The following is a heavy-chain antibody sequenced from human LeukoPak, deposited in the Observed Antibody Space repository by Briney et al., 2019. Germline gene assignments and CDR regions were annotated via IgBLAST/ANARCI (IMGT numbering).Heavy chain of an antibody. CDR3: ARAYGSGSYCPNY. D-gene: IGHD3-10*01. J-gene: IGHJ4*02. CDR2: ISSSSSYI. Sequence: PGGSLRLSCAASGFTFSRYSMNWVRQAPGKGLEWVSSISSSSSYIYYADSVKGRFTISRDNAKNSLYLQMNSLRAEDTAVYYCARAYGSGSYCPNYWGQGTLVTVS. V-gene: IGHV3-21*01. CDR1: GFTFSRYS.